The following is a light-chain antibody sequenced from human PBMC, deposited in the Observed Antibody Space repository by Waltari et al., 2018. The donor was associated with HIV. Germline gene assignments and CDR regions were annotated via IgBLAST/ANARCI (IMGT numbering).Light chain of an antibody. V-gene: IGLV2-23*02. Sequence: QSALTPPASVSGSPGQSITISCPGTSSNIGANNYVSWYQQHPGKAPKLIIYDVTKRPSGVSNRFSGSKSGNTASLTISGLQAEDEADYHCCSYAGSESSEVFGGGTKLTVL. J-gene: IGLJ2*01. CDR1: SSNIGANNY. CDR3: CSYAGSESSEV. CDR2: DVT.